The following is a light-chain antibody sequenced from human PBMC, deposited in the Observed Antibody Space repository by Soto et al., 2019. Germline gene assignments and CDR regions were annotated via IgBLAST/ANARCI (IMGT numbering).Light chain of an antibody. Sequence: QSALTQPASVSGSPGQSITISCTGTSSDVGGYNYVSWHQQHPGKAPKLMIYEVSNRPSGVSNRFSGSKSGNTASLTISGLQAEDEADYYCSSYTSSSTPFYVFGTGTKLTVL. J-gene: IGLJ1*01. V-gene: IGLV2-14*01. CDR3: SSYTSSSTPFYV. CDR1: SSDVGGYNY. CDR2: EVS.